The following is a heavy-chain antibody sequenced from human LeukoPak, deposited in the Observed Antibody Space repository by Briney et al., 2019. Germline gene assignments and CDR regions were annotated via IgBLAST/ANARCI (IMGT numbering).Heavy chain of an antibody. CDR3: ARDGAITPENYYYYGMDV. Sequence: VASVKVSCKASGYTFTSYAMHWVRQAPGQRLEWMGWINAGNGNTKYSQKFQGRVTITRDTSASTAYMELSSLRSEDTAVYYCARDGAITPENYYYYGMDVWGQGTTVTVSS. CDR1: GYTFTSYA. CDR2: INAGNGNT. J-gene: IGHJ6*02. D-gene: IGHD1-20*01. V-gene: IGHV1-3*01.